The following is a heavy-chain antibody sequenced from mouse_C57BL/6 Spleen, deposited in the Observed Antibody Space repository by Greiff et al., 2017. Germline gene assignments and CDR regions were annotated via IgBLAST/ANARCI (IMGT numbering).Heavy chain of an antibody. V-gene: IGHV5-6*01. Sequence: EVQGVESGGDLVKPGGSLKLSCAASGFTFSSYGMSWVRQTPDKRLEWVATISSGGSYTYYPDSVKGRFTISRDNAKNTLYLQMSSLKSEDTAMYYCARQEYYGSSYPYFDYWGQGTTLTVSS. CDR2: ISSGGSYT. J-gene: IGHJ2*01. D-gene: IGHD1-1*01. CDR1: GFTFSSYG. CDR3: ARQEYYGSSYPYFDY.